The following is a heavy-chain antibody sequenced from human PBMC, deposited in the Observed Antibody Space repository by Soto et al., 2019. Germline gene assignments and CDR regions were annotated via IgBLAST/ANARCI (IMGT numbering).Heavy chain of an antibody. Sequence: EVQLVESGGGLIQPGGSLRLSCAASGFTVSSNYMSWVRQAPGKGLEWVSVIYSGGSTYYADSVKGRFTISRDNSKNTLYLQMNSLRAEDTAVYYCARGVEILSLGIGFDYWGQGTLVTVSS. V-gene: IGHV3-53*01. CDR3: ARGVEILSLGIGFDY. CDR1: GFTVSSNY. D-gene: IGHD3-16*01. J-gene: IGHJ4*02. CDR2: IYSGGST.